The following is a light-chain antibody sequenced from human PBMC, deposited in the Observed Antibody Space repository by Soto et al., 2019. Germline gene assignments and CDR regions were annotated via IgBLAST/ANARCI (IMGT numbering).Light chain of an antibody. Sequence: DIQVTQSPSSLSASLGDRVSITCRASRDISNYLAWYQQKPGQVPRLLISGASTLHSGVPSRFSGSGSGTDFTLAINRLEPDDFAVYYCQQRSDWPITFGQGTRLEIK. CDR3: QQRSDWPIT. CDR1: RDISNY. V-gene: IGKV1-27*01. CDR2: GAS. J-gene: IGKJ5*01.